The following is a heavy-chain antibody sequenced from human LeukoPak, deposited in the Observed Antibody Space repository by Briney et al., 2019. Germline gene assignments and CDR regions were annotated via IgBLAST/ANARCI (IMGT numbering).Heavy chain of an antibody. D-gene: IGHD3-10*01. Sequence: GGSLRLSCAASGFTFDAYEINWVRQAPGKGLEWVSYISGSGRTIYYADSVKGRFTISWDNAKNSVYLQMNRLRAEDTAVYYCARGAYGRFDSWGQGTLVTVSS. J-gene: IGHJ5*01. CDR3: ARGAYGRFDS. V-gene: IGHV3-48*03. CDR1: GFTFDAYE. CDR2: ISGSGRTI.